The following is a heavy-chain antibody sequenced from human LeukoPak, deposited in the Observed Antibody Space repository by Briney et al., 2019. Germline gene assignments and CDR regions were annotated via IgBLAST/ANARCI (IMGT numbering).Heavy chain of an antibody. CDR1: RFTFSNYS. CDR2: ISRGSGHI. V-gene: IGHV3-21*04. Sequence: GGSLRLSCAASRFTFSNYSMNWVRQAPGKGLEWVSSISRGSGHIYYADSVKGRFTISRDNARNSLYLQMSSLRAEDTAVYYCASRPYDNSGYYYVWGQGTLVTVSS. J-gene: IGHJ4*02. D-gene: IGHD3-22*01. CDR3: ASRPYDNSGYYYV.